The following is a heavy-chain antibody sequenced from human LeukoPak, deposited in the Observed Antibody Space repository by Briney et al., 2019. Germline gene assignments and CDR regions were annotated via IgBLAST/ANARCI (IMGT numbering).Heavy chain of an antibody. CDR1: GGSISSYY. D-gene: IGHD5-18*01. Sequence: PSETLSLTCTVSGGSISSYYWSWIRQPPGKGLEWIGYIYYSGSTNYNPSLKSRVTISVDTSKNHFSLKLSSVTAADTAVYYCARAEIQLPASYYGMDVWGQGTTVTVSS. CDR3: ARAEIQLPASYYGMDV. J-gene: IGHJ6*02. CDR2: IYYSGST. V-gene: IGHV4-59*01.